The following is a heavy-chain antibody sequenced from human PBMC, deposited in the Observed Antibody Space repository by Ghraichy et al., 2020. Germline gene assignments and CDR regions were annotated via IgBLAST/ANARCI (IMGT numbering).Heavy chain of an antibody. CDR3: ARLITMIRGVTFYFDY. CDR1: GASISSTSYY. CDR2: IYYSGST. J-gene: IGHJ4*02. V-gene: IGHV4-39*01. D-gene: IGHD3-10*01. Sequence: SETLSLTCTVSGASISSTSYYWGWIRQPPGKGLEWIGNIYYSGSTYYNPSLKSRVTISVDTSKNQFSLKLSSVTAADTAVYYCARLITMIRGVTFYFDYWGQGTLVTVSS.